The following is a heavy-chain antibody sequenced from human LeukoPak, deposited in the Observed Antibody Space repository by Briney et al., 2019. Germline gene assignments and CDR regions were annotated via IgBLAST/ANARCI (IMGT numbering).Heavy chain of an antibody. D-gene: IGHD2-15*01. V-gene: IGHV3-23*01. Sequence: GGSLRLSCAGSGFTFSSYAMSWVRQSPGKGLEWVSATSGGGGSTYFADSVKGRFTISRDNAKNTLYLQMNSLRAEDTAVYYCAKDRSCSGGSCYWDYWGQGTLVTVSS. CDR2: TSGGGGST. CDR3: AKDRSCSGGSCYWDY. CDR1: GFTFSSYA. J-gene: IGHJ4*02.